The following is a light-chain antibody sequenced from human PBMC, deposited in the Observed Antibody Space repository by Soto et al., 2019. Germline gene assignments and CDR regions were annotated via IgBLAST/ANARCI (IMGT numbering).Light chain of an antibody. Sequence: QPLLTQPPSVSAAPGQKFTISCSGSSTLIALFFVSFHKRLPAPAPKPLLYENSKPPSGSPDRFSGFKSGTSATLGITGLQTWDEADYYCATWINSLCAFDLGTGTNLTV. CDR1: STLIALFF. J-gene: IGLJ1*01. CDR2: ENS. V-gene: IGLV1-51*02. CDR3: ATWINSLCAFD.